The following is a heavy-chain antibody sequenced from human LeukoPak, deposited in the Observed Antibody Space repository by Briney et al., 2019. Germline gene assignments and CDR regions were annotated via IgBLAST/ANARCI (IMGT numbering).Heavy chain of an antibody. CDR3: AKEADYYDSSGYYSYYYYGMDV. V-gene: IGHV3-30*18. CDR2: ISYDGSNK. Sequence: GGSLRLSCAASGFTFSSYGMHWVRQAPGKGLEWVAVISYDGSNKYYADSVKGRFTISRDNSKNTLYLQMNSLRAEDTAVYYCAKEADYYDSSGYYSYYYYGMDVWGQGTTVTVSS. CDR1: GFTFSSYG. J-gene: IGHJ6*02. D-gene: IGHD3-22*01.